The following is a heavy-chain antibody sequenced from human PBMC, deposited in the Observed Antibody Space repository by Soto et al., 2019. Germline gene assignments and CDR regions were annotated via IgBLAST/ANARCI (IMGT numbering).Heavy chain of an antibody. D-gene: IGHD3-3*01. Sequence: QVQLVESGGGVVQPGRSLRLSCAASGFTFSSYGMHWVRQAPGKGLEWVAVITYDGSNKNYADSVKGRFTISRDKSKNTQYLQMNSVRAEDTAVYYCAKEVWSGPMYVCGQGTTVTVSS. CDR2: ITYDGSNK. CDR1: GFTFSSYG. V-gene: IGHV3-30*18. CDR3: AKEVWSGPMYV. J-gene: IGHJ6*02.